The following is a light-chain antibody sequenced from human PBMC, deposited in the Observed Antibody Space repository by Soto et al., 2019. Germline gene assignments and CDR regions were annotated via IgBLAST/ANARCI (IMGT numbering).Light chain of an antibody. CDR2: DAY. Sequence: DIQMTQSPSILSASVGDRVTITCRASQSIRSWLAWYQQKPGKAPKVLIYDAYSLESGVPSSFSGRRSGTEFTLTIARLEPEDFATYYCQQYDTYSTFGQGTNVDI. J-gene: IGKJ1*01. CDR3: QQYDTYST. CDR1: QSIRSW. V-gene: IGKV1-5*01.